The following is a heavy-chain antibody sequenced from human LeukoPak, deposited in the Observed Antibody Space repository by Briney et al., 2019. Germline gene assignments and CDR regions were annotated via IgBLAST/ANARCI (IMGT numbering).Heavy chain of an antibody. CDR3: ARGGYCSGGSCYKHAEYFQH. J-gene: IGHJ1*01. Sequence: PGGSLRLSCAASEFTFSTYSMNWVRQAPGKGLEWVSYISSSSSSIYYADSVKGRFTISRDNSKNTLYLQMNSLRAEDTAVYYCARGGYCSGGSCYKHAEYFQHWGQGTLVTVSS. CDR1: EFTFSTYS. D-gene: IGHD2-15*01. V-gene: IGHV3-48*01. CDR2: ISSSSSSI.